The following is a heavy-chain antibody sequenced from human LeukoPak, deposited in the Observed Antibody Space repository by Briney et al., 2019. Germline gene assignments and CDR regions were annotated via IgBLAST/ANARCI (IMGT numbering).Heavy chain of an antibody. CDR2: IIPIFGTA. V-gene: IGHV1-69*05. Sequence: ASVKVSCEASGYTFTSYGISWVRQAPGQGLEWMGRIIPIFGTAHYAQKFQGRVTIPTDESTSTAYMELSSLRSQDTAVYYCARDNAPTYYDFWSGPSSAFDIWGQGTMVTVSS. CDR3: ARDNAPTYYDFWSGPSSAFDI. J-gene: IGHJ3*02. D-gene: IGHD3-3*01. CDR1: GYTFTSYG.